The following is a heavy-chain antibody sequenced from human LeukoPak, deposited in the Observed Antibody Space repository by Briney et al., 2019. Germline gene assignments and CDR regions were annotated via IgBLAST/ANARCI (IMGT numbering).Heavy chain of an antibody. V-gene: IGHV4-39*07. CDR1: GGSISSYY. J-gene: IGHJ4*02. CDR2: MYYSGST. Sequence: SETLSLTCTVSGGSISSYYWGWIRKPPGKGLEWIGSMYYSGSTYYNPSLKSRVTISINTSKNQFSLKLSSVTAADTAVYYCARAGGSGLIDYWGQGTLVTVSS. D-gene: IGHD6-19*01. CDR3: ARAGGSGLIDY.